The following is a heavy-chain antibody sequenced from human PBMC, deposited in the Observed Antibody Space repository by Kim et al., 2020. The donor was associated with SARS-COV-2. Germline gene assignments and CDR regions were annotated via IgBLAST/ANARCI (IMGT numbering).Heavy chain of an antibody. J-gene: IGHJ6*02. Sequence: GGSLRLSCAVSRFTFNNYWINGVRHAPGKGLGWVSRISSDGSITNYADSVKGRFTMSRDNAENTLYLHMNSLRAEDTAVYYCARGFFRDGFDVWGQGTTVTVSS. CDR2: ISSDGSIT. CDR1: RFTFNNYW. CDR3: ARGFFRDGFDV. V-gene: IGHV3-74*01.